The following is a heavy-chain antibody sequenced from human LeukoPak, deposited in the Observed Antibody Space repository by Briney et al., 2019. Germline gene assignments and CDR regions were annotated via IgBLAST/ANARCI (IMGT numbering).Heavy chain of an antibody. V-gene: IGHV4-4*07. D-gene: IGHD6-19*01. Sequence: SETLSLTCTVSGGSISSYYWSWIRQPAGKGLEWIGRIYTSGSTNYNPSLKSRVTMSVDTSKNQFSLKLNSVTAADTAVYYCARDTGGWSVYDWFDPWGQGTLVTVSS. CDR1: GGSISSYY. CDR3: ARDTGGWSVYDWFDP. J-gene: IGHJ5*02. CDR2: IYTSGST.